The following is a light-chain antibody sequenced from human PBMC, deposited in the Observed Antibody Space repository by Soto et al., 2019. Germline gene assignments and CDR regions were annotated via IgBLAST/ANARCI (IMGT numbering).Light chain of an antibody. CDR3: SAYTARSPLV. CDR2: EVR. V-gene: IGLV2-14*01. CDR1: RRDVGAYNL. Sequence: QSALTQPASVSGSAGQSITISCSGTRRDVGAYNLFSWYQQHPGTAPKLIIYEVRNRPSGISSRFSGSRSGNTASLTISGLQSEDEGDYYCSAYTARSPLVFGGGTKLTVL. J-gene: IGLJ3*02.